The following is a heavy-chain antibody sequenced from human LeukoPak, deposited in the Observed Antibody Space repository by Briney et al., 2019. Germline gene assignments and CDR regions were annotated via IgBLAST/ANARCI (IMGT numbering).Heavy chain of an antibody. Sequence: PSETLSLTCTVSGGSISSSSYYWGWIRQPPGKGLECIGSIYYSGSTYYDPSLKIRVTISIDTSKNQFSLKLSSVTAADTAVYYCARVSWGPYNWFDPWGQGTMVTVSS. CDR1: GGSISSSSYY. CDR3: ARVSWGPYNWFDP. J-gene: IGHJ5*02. V-gene: IGHV4-39*07. CDR2: IYYSGST. D-gene: IGHD3-16*01.